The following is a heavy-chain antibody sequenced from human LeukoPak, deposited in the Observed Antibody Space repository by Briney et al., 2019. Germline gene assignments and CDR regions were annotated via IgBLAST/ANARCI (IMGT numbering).Heavy chain of an antibody. CDR2: IGGSGGSA. CDR1: GFTFSNYA. V-gene: IGHV3-23*01. CDR3: AKDGDLEDIIVVPTAYPFDY. J-gene: IGHJ4*02. D-gene: IGHD2-2*01. Sequence: GGSLRLSCAASGFTFSNYAMSWVRQAPGKGLEWVSAIGGSGGSAHYVDSVKGRFTTSRDTSKNTVYLQMNSLRAEDAAVYYCAKDGDLEDIIVVPTAYPFDYWGQGTLVTVSS.